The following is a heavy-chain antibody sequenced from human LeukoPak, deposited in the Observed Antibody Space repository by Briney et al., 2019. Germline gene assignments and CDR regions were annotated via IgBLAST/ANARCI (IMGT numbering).Heavy chain of an antibody. Sequence: GGSLRLSCAASGFTFSSYAMHWVRQAPGKGLEYVSAISSNGGSTYYANSVKGRFTISRDNSKNTLYLQMGSLRAEDMAVYYCARQTGTLYYFDYWGREPWSPSPQ. CDR1: GFTFSSYA. V-gene: IGHV3-64*01. J-gene: IGHJ4*02. CDR3: ARQTGTLYYFDY. CDR2: ISSNGGST. D-gene: IGHD1-1*01.